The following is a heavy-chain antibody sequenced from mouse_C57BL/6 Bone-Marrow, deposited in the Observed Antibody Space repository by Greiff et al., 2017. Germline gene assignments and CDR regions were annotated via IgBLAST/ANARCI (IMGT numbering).Heavy chain of an antibody. CDR2: IDPNSGGT. Sequence: QVQLQQPGAELVKPGASVKLSCKASGYTFTSYWMHWVKQRPGRGLEWIGRIDPNSGGTKYNEKFKSKATLTVDKPSSTAYMQLSSLSSEDSAVYNCARKGVYFYGRTWYFDVWGTGTTVTVSS. V-gene: IGHV1-72*01. J-gene: IGHJ1*03. D-gene: IGHD1-1*01. CDR3: ARKGVYFYGRTWYFDV. CDR1: GYTFTSYW.